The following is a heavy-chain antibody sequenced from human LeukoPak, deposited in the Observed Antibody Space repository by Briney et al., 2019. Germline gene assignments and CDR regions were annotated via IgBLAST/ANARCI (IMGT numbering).Heavy chain of an antibody. Sequence: PGGSLRLSCAASGFTFSSYSMSWVRQAPGKGLEWVSYIRDSSNSINHADSVKGRFTISRDNAKNSLYLQMNSLRAEDTAVYYCARDLTWDCTNGVCYKENWFDPWGQGTLVTVSS. CDR3: ARDLTWDCTNGVCYKENWFDP. J-gene: IGHJ5*02. CDR2: IRDSSNSI. CDR1: GFTFSSYS. V-gene: IGHV3-48*04. D-gene: IGHD2-8*01.